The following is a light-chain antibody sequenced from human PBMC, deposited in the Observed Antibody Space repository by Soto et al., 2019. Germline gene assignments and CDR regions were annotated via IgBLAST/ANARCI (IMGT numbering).Light chain of an antibody. Sequence: QSVLTQPASVSGSPGQSITISCTGTSSDVGGYNYVSWYQQHPGKAPKLMIYEVSNRPSGVSNRFSGSKSGNTASLTISGLQGEDEADYYCSSYTSRSTWVFGGGTKVTVL. J-gene: IGLJ3*02. CDR1: SSDVGGYNY. CDR2: EVS. V-gene: IGLV2-14*01. CDR3: SSYTSRSTWV.